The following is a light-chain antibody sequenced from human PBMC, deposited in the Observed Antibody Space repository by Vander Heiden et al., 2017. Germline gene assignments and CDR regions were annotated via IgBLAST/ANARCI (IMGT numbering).Light chain of an antibody. CDR2: YAS. CDR1: KNIGVS. Sequence: DILLTHSPDILSVTPRGKVTITCRATKNIGVSLHWYQQKTDQSPNLLIKYASQSLSGVPSRFSGSGGGTDFSLTISGLEVEDAATYYCHQSSSLHLTFGGGTKVEIK. J-gene: IGKJ4*01. CDR3: HQSSSLHLT. V-gene: IGKV6-21*01.